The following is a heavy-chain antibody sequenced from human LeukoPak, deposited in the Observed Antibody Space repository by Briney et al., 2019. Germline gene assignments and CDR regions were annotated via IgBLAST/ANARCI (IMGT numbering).Heavy chain of an antibody. J-gene: IGHJ6*03. CDR3: ARSPEIYYMDV. V-gene: IGHV3-21*01. D-gene: IGHD5-24*01. CDR2: ISSSSSYI. CDR1: GFTFSSYG. Sequence: GGSLRLSCAASGFTFSSYGMNWVRQAPGKGLEWVSSISSSSSYIYYADSVRGRFTISRDNAKNSLYLQMNSLRAEDTAVYYCARSPEIYYMDVWGKGTTVTVSS.